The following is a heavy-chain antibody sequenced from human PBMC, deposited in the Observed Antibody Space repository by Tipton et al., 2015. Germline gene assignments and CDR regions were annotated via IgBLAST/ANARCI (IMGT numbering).Heavy chain of an antibody. D-gene: IGHD3-22*01. Sequence: SLRLSCAASGFTFRSYWMSWVRQAPGKGLEWVANIKQDGSEKYYVDPVKGRFTISRDNAKNSLYLQMNSLRAEDTAVYYCVKDGYYYDSGGYPPLDYWGQGTLVTVSS. J-gene: IGHJ4*02. CDR1: GFTFRSYW. CDR3: VKDGYYYDSGGYPPLDY. CDR2: IKQDGSEK. V-gene: IGHV3-7*01.